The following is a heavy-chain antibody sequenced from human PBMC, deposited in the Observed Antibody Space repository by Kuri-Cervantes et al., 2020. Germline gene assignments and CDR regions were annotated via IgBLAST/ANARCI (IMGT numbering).Heavy chain of an antibody. V-gene: IGHV3-30-3*01. CDR1: GFTFSSYA. Sequence: GGSLRLSCAASGFTFSSYAMHWVRQAPGKGLEWVAVISYDGRNKYYADSVKGRFTISRDNSKNTLYLQMNSLRAEDTAVYYCARAMVAAILYGMDVWGQGTTVTVSS. J-gene: IGHJ6*02. CDR3: ARAMVAAILYGMDV. D-gene: IGHD5-12*01. CDR2: ISYDGRNK.